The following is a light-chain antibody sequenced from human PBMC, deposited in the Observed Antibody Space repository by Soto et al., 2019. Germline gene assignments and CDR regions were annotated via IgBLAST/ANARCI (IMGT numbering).Light chain of an antibody. CDR3: QQSYSTPDT. V-gene: IGKV1-39*01. J-gene: IGKJ2*01. CDR2: SAS. Sequence: EIQMTQSHSSLLESVGDRFTITCRESQRIRSYLNWYQQKPGKAPKLLIYSASSLQSGVPSRFSGSGSGTDFTLTISSLQPEDFATYYCQQSYSTPDTFGQGTKLEIK. CDR1: QRIRSY.